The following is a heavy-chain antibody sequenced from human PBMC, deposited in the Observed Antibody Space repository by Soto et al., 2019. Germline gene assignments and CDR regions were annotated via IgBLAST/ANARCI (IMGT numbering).Heavy chain of an antibody. CDR2: ISYDGSNK. CDR3: AKGLRDFWSGYYNYYYGMDV. Sequence: LSLTCAVSGGSISSSSYYWGWIRQPPGKGLEWVAVISYDGSNKYYADSVKGRFTISRDNSKNTLYLQMNSLRAEDTAVYYCAKGLRDFWSGYYNYYYGMDVWGQGTTVTVSS. V-gene: IGHV3-30*18. CDR1: GGSISSSS. J-gene: IGHJ6*02. D-gene: IGHD3-3*01.